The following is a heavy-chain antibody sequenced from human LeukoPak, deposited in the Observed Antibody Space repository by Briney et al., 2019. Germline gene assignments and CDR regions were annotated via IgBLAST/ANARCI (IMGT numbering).Heavy chain of an antibody. Sequence: ASVKVSCKASGYTFTSYDINWVRQATGQGLERMGWMNPNSGNTGYAQKFQGRVTMTRNTSISTAYMELSSLRSEDTAVYYCARDPHALDSSGYAFDYWGQGTLVTVSS. CDR3: ARDPHALDSSGYAFDY. CDR1: GYTFTSYD. D-gene: IGHD3-22*01. CDR2: MNPNSGNT. J-gene: IGHJ4*02. V-gene: IGHV1-8*01.